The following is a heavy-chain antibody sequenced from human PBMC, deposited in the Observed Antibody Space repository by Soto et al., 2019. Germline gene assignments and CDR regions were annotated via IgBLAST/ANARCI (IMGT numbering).Heavy chain of an antibody. J-gene: IGHJ6*02. Sequence: ASVKVSCKASGYTFTSYGISWVRQAPGQGLEWMGWISAYNGNTNYAQKLKGRVTMTTDTSTSTAYMEMRSQRSNDTAVYYFASDGGYELRDYYYYGMDVWGQGTTVTVSS. V-gene: IGHV1-18*01. CDR3: ASDGGYELRDYYYYGMDV. D-gene: IGHD5-12*01. CDR1: GYTFTSYG. CDR2: ISAYNGNT.